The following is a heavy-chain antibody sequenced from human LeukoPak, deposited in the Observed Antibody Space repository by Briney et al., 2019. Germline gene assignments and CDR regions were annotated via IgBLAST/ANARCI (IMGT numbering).Heavy chain of an antibody. CDR2: INHSGST. D-gene: IGHD3-10*01. CDR1: GGSFSGYY. J-gene: IGHJ4*02. Sequence: SETLSLTCAVYGGSFSGYYWSWIRQPPGKGLEWIGEINHSGSTNYNPSLKSRVTMSVDTSKNQFSLKLGSVTAADTAVYYRARGQVRRLWGQGTLVTVSS. V-gene: IGHV4-34*01. CDR3: ARGQVRRL.